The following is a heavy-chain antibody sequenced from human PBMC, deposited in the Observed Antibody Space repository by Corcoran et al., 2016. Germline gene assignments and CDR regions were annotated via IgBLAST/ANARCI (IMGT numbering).Heavy chain of an antibody. Sequence: QVQLQESGPGLVKPSQTLSLTCTVSGGSISSGGYYWSWIRQHPGKGLEWIGYIYYSGSTYYNPSLKSRVTISVDTSKNQFSLKLSSVTAADTAVYYCARETPQGSYRPYYYYGMDVWGQGTTVTVSS. CDR1: GGSISSGGYY. J-gene: IGHJ6*02. CDR2: IYYSGST. CDR3: ARETPQGSYRPYYYYGMDV. V-gene: IGHV4-31*03. D-gene: IGHD3-16*02.